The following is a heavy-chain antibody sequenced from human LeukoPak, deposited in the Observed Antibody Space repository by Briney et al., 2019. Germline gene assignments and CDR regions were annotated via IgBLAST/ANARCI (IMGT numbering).Heavy chain of an antibody. J-gene: IGHJ4*02. CDR2: ISYDGSNK. D-gene: IGHD2-2*01. V-gene: IGHV3-30*03. CDR1: GFTFSSYG. CDR3: VRGVVPAANRPPRIDY. Sequence: RPGGSLRLSCAASGFTFSSYGMHWVRQAPGKGLEWVALISYDGSNKYYADSVKGRFTISRDNSKNTLYLQMNSLRAEDTAVYYCVRGVVPAANRPPRIDYWGQGTLVTVSS.